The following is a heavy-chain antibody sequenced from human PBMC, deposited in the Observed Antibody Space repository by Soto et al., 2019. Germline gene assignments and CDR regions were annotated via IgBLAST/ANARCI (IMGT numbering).Heavy chain of an antibody. CDR3: ARVVAPPRRYYFDSSGYYNDY. J-gene: IGHJ4*02. CDR1: GSSMTTYY. CDR2: IYNSGRGST. Sequence: SETLSLTCSVSGSSMTTYYWHWIRQAPGKGLEWIGFIYNSGRGSTGSNPSLSSRVTFSIETSKNQFSLKLNSVTAADTALYYCARVVAPPRRYYFDSSGYYNDYWGQGTLVTVSS. D-gene: IGHD3-22*01. V-gene: IGHV4-59*12.